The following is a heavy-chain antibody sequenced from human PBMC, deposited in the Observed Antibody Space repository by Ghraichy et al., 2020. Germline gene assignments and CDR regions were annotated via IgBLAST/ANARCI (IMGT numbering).Heavy chain of an antibody. CDR2: ISSSSSYI. Sequence: GSLRLSCAASGFTFSSYSMNWVRQAPGKGLEWVSSISSSSSYIYYADSVKGRFTISRDNAKNSLYLQMNSLRAEDTAVYYCARDRGLWFNYGMDVWGQGTTVTVSS. V-gene: IGHV3-21*01. CDR1: GFTFSSYS. CDR3: ARDRGLWFNYGMDV. D-gene: IGHD3-10*01. J-gene: IGHJ6*02.